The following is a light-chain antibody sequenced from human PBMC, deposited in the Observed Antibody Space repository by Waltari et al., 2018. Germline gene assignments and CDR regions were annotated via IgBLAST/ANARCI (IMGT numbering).Light chain of an antibody. Sequence: DIQMTQSPSSLSASVGARVTITCRASQSISNFLNWYQQKPGKAPKLLIYAASSLQSGVPARFSGSGSGTDFTLIISSLQPEDFASYSCQQSHSTPWTFGQGTKVEIK. V-gene: IGKV1-39*01. CDR2: AAS. CDR1: QSISNF. CDR3: QQSHSTPWT. J-gene: IGKJ1*01.